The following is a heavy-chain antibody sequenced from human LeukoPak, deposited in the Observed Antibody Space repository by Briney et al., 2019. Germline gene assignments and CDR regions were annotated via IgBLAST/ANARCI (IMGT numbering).Heavy chain of an antibody. V-gene: IGHV3-23*01. CDR2: ITGSGSNT. Sequence: GGSLRLSCAASGFTFNTYPMSWVRQAPGKGLDWVSAITGSGSNTYYADSVKGRFTISRDNSKNTRYLLMNSLRGEDTAVYYCVREGLRPYFDYWGQGTLVTVSS. J-gene: IGHJ4*02. CDR1: GFTFNTYP. CDR3: VREGLRPYFDY.